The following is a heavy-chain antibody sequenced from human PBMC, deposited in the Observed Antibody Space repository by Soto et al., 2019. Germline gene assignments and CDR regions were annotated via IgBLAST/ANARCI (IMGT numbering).Heavy chain of an antibody. J-gene: IGHJ3*02. CDR2: IRSKANSYAT. CDR3: TLPMIVGGHIPEAAKSDAFDI. CDR1: GFTFSGSA. V-gene: IGHV3-73*01. D-gene: IGHD3-22*01. Sequence: GGSLRLSCAASGFTFSGSAMHWVRQASGKGLEWVGRIRSKANSYATAYAASVKGRFTISRDDSKNTAYLQMNSLKTEDTAVYYCTLPMIVGGHIPEAAKSDAFDIWGQGTMVTVSS.